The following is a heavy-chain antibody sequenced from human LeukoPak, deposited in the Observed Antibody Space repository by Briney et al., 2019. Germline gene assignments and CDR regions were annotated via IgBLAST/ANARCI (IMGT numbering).Heavy chain of an antibody. V-gene: IGHV3-23*01. D-gene: IGHD3-10*01. J-gene: IGHJ4*02. CDR1: GFTFDDYG. Sequence: GGSLRLSCAASGFTFDDYGMSWVRQAPGKGLEWVSAISGSGGSTYYADSVKGRFTISRDNSKNTLYLQMNSLRAEDTAVYYCAKHLWRVRGVKDYFDYWGQGTLVTVSS. CDR3: AKHLWRVRGVKDYFDY. CDR2: ISGSGGST.